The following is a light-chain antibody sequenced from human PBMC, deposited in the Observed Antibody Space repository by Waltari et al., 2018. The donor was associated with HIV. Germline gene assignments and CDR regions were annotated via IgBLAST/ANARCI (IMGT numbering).Light chain of an antibody. CDR1: SLRTYY. CDR2: DKN. CDR3: NSRDKSGNFVV. Sequence: SSELTQDPAVSVALGQTVRITCQGDSLRTYYATWYQQKPGQAPLLVIFDKNNRPSEIPDRFSGSSSGNTASLTITGTQAEDECDYYCNSRDKSGNFVVFGGGTKLTV. V-gene: IGLV3-19*01. J-gene: IGLJ2*01.